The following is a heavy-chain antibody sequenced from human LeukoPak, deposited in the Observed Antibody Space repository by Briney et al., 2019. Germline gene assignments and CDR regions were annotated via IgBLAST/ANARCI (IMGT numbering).Heavy chain of an antibody. D-gene: IGHD6-19*01. CDR3: ARVQWLPLDVFNF. V-gene: IGHV4-59*02. CDR2: IHYSGST. Sequence: SETLSLTCAVSGGSVNSYYWSWIRQPPGKGLEWIGYIHYSGSTDYNPSLKSRVTISVDTPKNQFSLKMNSMTAADTAMYYCARVQWLPLDVFNFWGQGTMVTVSS. J-gene: IGHJ3*01. CDR1: GGSVNSYY.